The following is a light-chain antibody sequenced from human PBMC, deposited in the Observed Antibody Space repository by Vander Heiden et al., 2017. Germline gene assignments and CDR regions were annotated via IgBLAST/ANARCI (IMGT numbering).Light chain of an antibody. Sequence: EIVMTQSPATLSVSPGERATLSCRASQSVSTNLAWYQQKPGQGPRLLIFAASTRAPGVPDRISGSGSGTEFALTISSLQSEDFAVYLCQQYNNGPPWTFGQGTKVEIK. V-gene: IGKV3-15*01. CDR2: AAS. CDR3: QQYNNGPPWT. CDR1: QSVSTN. J-gene: IGKJ1*01.